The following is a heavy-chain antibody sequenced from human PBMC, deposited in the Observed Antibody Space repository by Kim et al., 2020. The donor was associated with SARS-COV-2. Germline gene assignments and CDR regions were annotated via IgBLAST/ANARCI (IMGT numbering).Heavy chain of an antibody. D-gene: IGHD6-13*01. Sequence: YADSVKGRFTISRDNAKNSLYLQMNSLRAEDTALYYCAKDISGSSSNFDYWGQGTLVTVSS. J-gene: IGHJ4*02. CDR3: AKDISGSSSNFDY. V-gene: IGHV3-9*01.